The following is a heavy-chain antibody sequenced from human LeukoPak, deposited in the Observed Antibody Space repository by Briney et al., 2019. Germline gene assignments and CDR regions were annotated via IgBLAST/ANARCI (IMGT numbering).Heavy chain of an antibody. D-gene: IGHD1-26*01. CDR1: GGSISSYY. J-gene: IGHJ3*02. CDR3: ASSGIVGANRGDAFDI. Sequence: SETLSLTCTVSGGSISSYYWSWIRQPPGKGLEWIGYIYYSGSTNYNPSLKSRVTISVDTSKNQFSLKLSSVTAADTAVYYCASSGIVGANRGDAFDIWGQGTMVTVSS. V-gene: IGHV4-59*08. CDR2: IYYSGST.